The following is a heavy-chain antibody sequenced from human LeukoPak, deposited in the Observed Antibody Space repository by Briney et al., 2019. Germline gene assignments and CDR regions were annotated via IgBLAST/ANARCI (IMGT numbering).Heavy chain of an antibody. Sequence: PSETLSLTCTVSGGSISSYYWSWIRQPPGKGLEWIGYIYTSGSTNYNPSLKSRVTMSVDTSKNQFSLKLSSVTAADTAVYYCARDLVTMAMDVWGKGTTVTVSS. CDR3: ARDLVTMAMDV. CDR1: GGSISSYY. D-gene: IGHD3-10*01. J-gene: IGHJ6*04. CDR2: IYTSGST. V-gene: IGHV4-4*09.